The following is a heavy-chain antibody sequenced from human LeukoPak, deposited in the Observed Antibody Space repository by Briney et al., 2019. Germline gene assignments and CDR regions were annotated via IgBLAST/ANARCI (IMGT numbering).Heavy chain of an antibody. CDR3: ARVLAVAGSSILRS. CDR1: GFTFSSYW. CDR2: ISSDGSST. Sequence: HPGGSLRLSCAASGFTFSSYWMHWVRQVPGKGLVWLSRISSDGSSTDYADSVKGRFTISRDNTKNTLYLQMNSLGVEDTAVYYCARVLAVAGSSILRSWGQGTLVTVSS. J-gene: IGHJ5*02. D-gene: IGHD6-19*01. V-gene: IGHV3-74*01.